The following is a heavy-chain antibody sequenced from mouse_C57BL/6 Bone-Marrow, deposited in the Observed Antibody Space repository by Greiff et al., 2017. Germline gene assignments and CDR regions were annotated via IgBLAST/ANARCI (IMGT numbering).Heavy chain of an antibody. CDR2: IYPGDGAT. D-gene: IGHD1-1*01. Sequence: VQLQQSGPELVKPGASVKISCKASGYAFSSSWMNWVKQRPGKGLEWIGRIYPGDGATNYNGKFKGKATLTADKSSSTAYMQLSSLTSEDSAVYFCAFITTVVRPLYAMDYWGQGTSVTVSS. CDR1: GYAFSSSW. V-gene: IGHV1-82*01. J-gene: IGHJ4*01. CDR3: AFITTVVRPLYAMDY.